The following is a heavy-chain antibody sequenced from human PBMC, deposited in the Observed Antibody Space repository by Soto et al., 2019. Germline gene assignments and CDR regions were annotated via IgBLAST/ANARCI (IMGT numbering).Heavy chain of an antibody. CDR2: ISGYNGNT. CDR1: GYTFSNYG. CDR3: SRFIMVGGWFDPNYYHGMDV. J-gene: IGHJ6*02. V-gene: IGHV1-18*01. Sequence: QVQLVQSGAEVKKPGASVTVSCKTSGYTFSNYGINWVRQAPGQGLEWLGWISGYNGNTNSAQTVQGRVTMTTDTSTGTVYMELRSLKSDDTAIYYCSRFIMVGGWFDPNYYHGMDVWGQGTTVTVSS. D-gene: IGHD6-19*01.